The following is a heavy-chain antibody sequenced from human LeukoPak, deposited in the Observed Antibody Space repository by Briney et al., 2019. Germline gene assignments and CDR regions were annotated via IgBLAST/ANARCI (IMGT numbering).Heavy chain of an antibody. Sequence: GGSLRLSCAASGFTFSNYWMGWVRQAPGKGLEWVANIKQDGSEIYYVDSVKGRFTISRDNAKNSLYLQMNSLRAEDTALYYCAKDNTKSYYYMDVWGKGTTVTVSS. CDR3: AKDNTKSYYYMDV. J-gene: IGHJ6*03. V-gene: IGHV3-7*03. CDR1: GFTFSNYW. CDR2: IKQDGSEI. D-gene: IGHD1-1*01.